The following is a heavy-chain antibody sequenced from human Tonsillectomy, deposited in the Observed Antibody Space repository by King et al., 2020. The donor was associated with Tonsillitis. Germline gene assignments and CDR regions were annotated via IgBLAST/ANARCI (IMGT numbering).Heavy chain of an antibody. CDR1: GGSISGYY. V-gene: IGHV4-59*08. CDR2: IYHSGST. D-gene: IGHD5-18*01. J-gene: IGHJ4*02. CDR3: ARHGDTATLIDY. Sequence: QLQESGPGLVKPSETLSLSCSVSGGSISGYYWSWIRQPPGKGLEWIGYIYHSGSTNYNPSLKSRVTISVDTSKNQFSLKLSSVTAADTAVYYCARHGDTATLIDYWGQGTLVTVSS.